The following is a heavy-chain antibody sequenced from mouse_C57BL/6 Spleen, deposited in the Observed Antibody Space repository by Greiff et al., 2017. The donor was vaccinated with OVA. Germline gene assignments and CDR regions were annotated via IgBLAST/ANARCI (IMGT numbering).Heavy chain of an antibody. V-gene: IGHV1-18*01. CDR2: INPNNGGT. J-gene: IGHJ3*01. CDR1: GYTFTDYN. Sequence: EVKLQESGPELVKPGASVKIPCKASGYTFTDYNMDWVKQSHGKSLEWIGDINPNNGGTIYNQKFKGKATLTVDKSSSTAYMELRSLTSEDTADYYCARGDDGYYEAWFAYWGQGTLVTVSA. D-gene: IGHD2-3*01. CDR3: ARGDDGYYEAWFAY.